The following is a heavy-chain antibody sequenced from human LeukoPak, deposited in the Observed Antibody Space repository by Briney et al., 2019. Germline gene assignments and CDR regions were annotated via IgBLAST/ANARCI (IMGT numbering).Heavy chain of an antibody. V-gene: IGHV4-59*01. CDR2: IYYSGST. CDR3: ARAVMVYATYSFAY. J-gene: IGHJ4*02. D-gene: IGHD2-8*01. CDR1: GGSISSYY. Sequence: SETLSLTCTVSGGSISSYYWSWIRQPPGKGLEWIGYIYYSGSTNYNPSLKSRVTISVDTSKNQFSLELSSVTAADTAVYYCARAVMVYATYSFAYGGQGPLVTAPS.